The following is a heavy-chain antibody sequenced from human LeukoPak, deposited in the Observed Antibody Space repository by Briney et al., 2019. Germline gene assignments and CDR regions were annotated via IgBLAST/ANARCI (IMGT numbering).Heavy chain of an antibody. CDR3: AKASGYYYDSSGSTTDDY. CDR2: ISGGGVST. Sequence: PGGSLRLSCAASGFTFSSYGMSWVRQAPGKGLEWVSGISGGGVSTFYADSVKGRFTIPRDNSKNTLYLQMNSLRAEDTAIYYCAKASGYYYDSSGSTTDDYWGQGTLVTVSS. V-gene: IGHV3-23*01. CDR1: GFTFSSYG. J-gene: IGHJ4*02. D-gene: IGHD3-22*01.